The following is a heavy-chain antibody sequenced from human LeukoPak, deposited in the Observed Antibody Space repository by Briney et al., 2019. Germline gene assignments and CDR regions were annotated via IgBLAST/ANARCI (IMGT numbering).Heavy chain of an antibody. CDR3: ARRRYPTFDP. CDR1: GGSISSYY. J-gene: IGHJ5*02. D-gene: IGHD3-9*01. CDR2: IYYSGST. Sequence: SETLSLTCIVSGGSISSYYWSWIRQPPGKGLEWIGYIYYSGSTNYNPSLKSRVTISVDTSKNQFSLKLSSVTAADTAVYYCARRRYPTFDPWGQGTLVTVSS. V-gene: IGHV4-59*01.